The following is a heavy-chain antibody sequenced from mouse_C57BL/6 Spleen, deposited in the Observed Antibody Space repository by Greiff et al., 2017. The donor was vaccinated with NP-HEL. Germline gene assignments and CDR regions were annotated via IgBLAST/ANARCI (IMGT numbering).Heavy chain of an antibody. V-gene: IGHV5-16*01. CDR2: INYDGSST. CDR1: GFTFSDYY. J-gene: IGHJ1*03. Sequence: EVKVVESEGGLVQPGSSMKLSCTASGFTFSDYYMAWVRQVPEKGLEWVANINYDGSSTYYLDSLKSRFIISRDNAKNILYLQMSSLKSEDTATYYCARDWGYGSSYFYWYFDVWGTGTTVTVSS. CDR3: ARDWGYGSSYFYWYFDV. D-gene: IGHD1-1*01.